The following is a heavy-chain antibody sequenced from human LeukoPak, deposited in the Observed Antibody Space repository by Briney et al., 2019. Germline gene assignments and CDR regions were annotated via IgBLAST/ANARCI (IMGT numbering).Heavy chain of an antibody. CDR2: INPNSGGT. Sequence: GASVKVSCKASGYTFTGYYMHWVRQAPGQGLEWMGWINPNSGGTNYAQKFQGRVTMTRDTSISTAYMELSRLRSDDTAVYYCARGGIRIFGVAVAGTGSGFDYWGQGTLVTVSS. J-gene: IGHJ4*02. CDR3: ARGGIRIFGVAVAGTGSGFDY. D-gene: IGHD6-19*01. V-gene: IGHV1-2*02. CDR1: GYTFTGYY.